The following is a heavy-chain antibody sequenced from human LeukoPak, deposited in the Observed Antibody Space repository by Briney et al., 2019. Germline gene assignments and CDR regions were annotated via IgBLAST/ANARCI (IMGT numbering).Heavy chain of an antibody. CDR2: IYPGDSGT. D-gene: IGHD6-13*01. V-gene: IGHV5-51*01. J-gene: IGHJ4*02. Sequence: ESLKISCKGSGYSFTSYWIGWVRQMPGKGLEWMGIIYPGDSGTRYSPSFQGQVTISADKSISTAYLQWSSLKASDTAMYYCARWGYSSSWYKYYFDYWGQGTLVTVSS. CDR3: ARWGYSSSWYKYYFDY. CDR1: GYSFTSYW.